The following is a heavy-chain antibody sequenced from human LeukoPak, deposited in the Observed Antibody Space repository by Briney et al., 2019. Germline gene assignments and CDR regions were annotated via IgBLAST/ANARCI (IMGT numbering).Heavy chain of an antibody. J-gene: IGHJ4*02. V-gene: IGHV4-38-2*01. CDR1: GYSISSGYC. CDR3: ARVAAASQTTFDY. D-gene: IGHD6-13*01. Sequence: SETLSLTCAVSGYSISSGYCWGWIRQPPGKGLEWIGSIYHSGSTYYNPSLKSRVTISVDTSKNQFSLKLSSVTAADTAVYYCARVAAASQTTFDYWGQGTLVTVSS. CDR2: IYHSGST.